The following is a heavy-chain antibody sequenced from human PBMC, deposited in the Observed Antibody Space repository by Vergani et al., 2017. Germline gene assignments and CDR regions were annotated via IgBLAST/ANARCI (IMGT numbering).Heavy chain of an antibody. V-gene: IGHV3-21*01. Sequence: EVQLVESGGGLVKPGGSLRLSCAASGFTFSSYSMNWVRQAPGKGLEWVSSISSSSNYIYYEDSVKGRFTISRDNAKNSLYLQMNSVRAEDTAVYYCARDAGKYYDSSSYFFPYYFDYWGQGTLVTVSS. CDR3: ARDAGKYYDSSSYFFPYYFDY. CDR1: GFTFSSYS. CDR2: ISSSSNYI. J-gene: IGHJ4*02. D-gene: IGHD3-22*01.